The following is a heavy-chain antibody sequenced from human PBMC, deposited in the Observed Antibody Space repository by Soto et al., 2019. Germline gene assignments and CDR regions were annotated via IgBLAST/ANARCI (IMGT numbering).Heavy chain of an antibody. D-gene: IGHD3-22*01. CDR2: IDPSDSYT. Sequence: GESLKISCKGSGYSFTSYWISWVRQMPGKGLEWMGKIDPSDSYTNYSPSFQGHVTISADKSISTAYLQWSSLKASDTAMYYCARSSTYYYDSSGYSHFDYWGQGTLVTVSS. CDR1: GYSFTSYW. V-gene: IGHV5-10-1*01. J-gene: IGHJ4*02. CDR3: ARSSTYYYDSSGYSHFDY.